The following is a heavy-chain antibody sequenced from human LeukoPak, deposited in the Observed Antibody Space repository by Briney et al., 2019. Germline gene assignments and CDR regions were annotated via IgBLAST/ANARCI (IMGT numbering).Heavy chain of an antibody. CDR1: GFTVSSSY. CDR3: ARDSKSGSYYYFDY. D-gene: IGHD1-26*01. V-gene: IGHV3-53*01. Sequence: GGSLRLSRAASGFTVSSSYMSWVRQAPGKGLERVSVIYSGGSTYYADSVKGRFTISRDNSKNTLYLQMNSLRAEDTAVYYCARDSKSGSYYYFDYWGQGALVTVSS. CDR2: IYSGGST. J-gene: IGHJ4*02.